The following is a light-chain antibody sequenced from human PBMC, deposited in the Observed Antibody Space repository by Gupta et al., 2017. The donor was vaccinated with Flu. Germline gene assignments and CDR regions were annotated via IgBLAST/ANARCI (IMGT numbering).Light chain of an antibody. CDR2: QVS. J-gene: IGKJ2*01. CDR1: QILVSNNGNTY. V-gene: IGKV2-30*01. CDR3: MKGTNGPRT. Sequence: DVVVNQSPLSLPVPLGQPASISCKSSQILVSNNGNTYLNWVQQRTGQSPRRRIFQVSNRDSWGPERRSGSGSGTDGIPKRSRVEAEDVGVDYCMKGTNGPRTFGQGTKLEIK.